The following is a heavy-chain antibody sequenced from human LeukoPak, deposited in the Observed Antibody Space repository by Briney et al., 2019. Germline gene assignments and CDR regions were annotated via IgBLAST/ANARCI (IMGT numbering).Heavy chain of an antibody. D-gene: IGHD3-10*01. V-gene: IGHV3-48*04. J-gene: IGHJ4*02. CDR1: GFPFNTYS. Sequence: GGSLRLSCSASGFPFNTYSMNWVRQAPGKGLEWVAYITGTSDTIFYADSMKGRFSISRDNGKSSLYLQMDSLRAEDTAVYYCATGWGDLEHWGQGTLVTVSS. CDR2: ITGTSDTI. CDR3: ATGWGDLEH.